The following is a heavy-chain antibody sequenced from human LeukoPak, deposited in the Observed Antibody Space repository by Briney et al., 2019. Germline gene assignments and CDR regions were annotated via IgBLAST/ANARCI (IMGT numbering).Heavy chain of an antibody. J-gene: IGHJ4*02. D-gene: IGHD4-17*01. CDR2: INWNGGST. Sequence: GGSLRLSCTASRFTFDDYGMSWVRQAPGKGLEWVSAINWNGGSTGYADSVKGRFTISRDNAKNSLYLQMKSLRAEDAALYYCARQTTVTSFDYWGQGTLVTVSS. CDR1: RFTFDDYG. CDR3: ARQTTVTSFDY. V-gene: IGHV3-20*04.